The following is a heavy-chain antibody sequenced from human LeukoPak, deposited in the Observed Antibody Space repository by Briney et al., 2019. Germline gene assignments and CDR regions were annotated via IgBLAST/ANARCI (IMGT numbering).Heavy chain of an antibody. Sequence: ASVKVSCKASGGTFSSYAISWVRQAPGQGLEWMGWISAYNGNTNYAQKLQGRVTMTTDTSTSTAYMELRSLRSDDTAVYYCARVRSPRISLDYWGQGTLVTVSS. V-gene: IGHV1-18*01. D-gene: IGHD2/OR15-2a*01. CDR2: ISAYNGNT. CDR3: ARVRSPRISLDY. CDR1: GGTFSSYA. J-gene: IGHJ4*02.